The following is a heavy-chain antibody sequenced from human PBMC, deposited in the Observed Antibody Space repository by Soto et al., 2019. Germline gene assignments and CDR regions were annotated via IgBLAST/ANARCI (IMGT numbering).Heavy chain of an antibody. J-gene: IGHJ3*01. CDR2: IYYNGNT. D-gene: IGHD4-17*01. Sequence: TLSLTCALSGVSITSGAYYWTWVRQHPGKGLEWIGYIYYNGNTYFGPSLKSRLTISIDTSKKQFSLKLSSVTAADTAMYYCARARLRAVYAFDFWGQGTMVTVSS. V-gene: IGHV4-31*11. CDR1: GVSITSGAYY. CDR3: ARARLRAVYAFDF.